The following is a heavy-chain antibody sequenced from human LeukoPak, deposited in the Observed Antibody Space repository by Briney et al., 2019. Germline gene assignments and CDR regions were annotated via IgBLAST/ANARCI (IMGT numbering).Heavy chain of an antibody. J-gene: IGHJ4*02. V-gene: IGHV3-30-3*01. D-gene: IGHD5-12*01. CDR2: ISYDGSNK. CDR1: GFTFRSYA. Sequence: GGSLRLSFAASGFTFRSYAMHWVRQAPGKGLEWVAVISYDGSNKYYADSVKGRFNISRDNSKNTLYLQMNSLRAEDTAVYYCARDWSHRGYLYYFDYWGQGTLVTVSS. CDR3: ARDWSHRGYLYYFDY.